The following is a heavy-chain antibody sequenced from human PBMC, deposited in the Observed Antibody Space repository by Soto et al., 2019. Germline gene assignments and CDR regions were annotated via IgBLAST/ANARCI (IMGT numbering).Heavy chain of an antibody. J-gene: IGHJ6*02. CDR3: AKVLRSGVGYGMDV. D-gene: IGHD3-10*01. CDR2: ISGNGGST. Sequence: EVQLLDSGGGLVQPGGSLRLSCAASGFSSSSYAMTWVRQAPGKGLEWVSSISGNGGSTYYADSVKGRFTISRDKSNNTLYLQMTSLRAEDTAVYYCAKVLRSGVGYGMDVWGQGTTVTVSS. CDR1: GFSSSSYA. V-gene: IGHV3-23*01.